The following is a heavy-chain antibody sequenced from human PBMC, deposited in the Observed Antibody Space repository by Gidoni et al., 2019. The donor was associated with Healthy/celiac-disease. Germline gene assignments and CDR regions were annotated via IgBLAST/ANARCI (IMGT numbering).Heavy chain of an antibody. CDR1: GYTFTSYA. D-gene: IGHD6-6*01. CDR2: INAGKGNT. V-gene: IGHV1-3*01. Sequence: QVQLVQSGAEVKKPGASVKVSCKASGYTFTSYAMHWVRQAPGQRLEWMGWINAGKGNTKYSQKFQGRVTITRDTSASTAYMELSSLRSEDTAVYYCAQGVAARPNYWGQGTLVTVSS. CDR3: AQGVAARPNY. J-gene: IGHJ4*02.